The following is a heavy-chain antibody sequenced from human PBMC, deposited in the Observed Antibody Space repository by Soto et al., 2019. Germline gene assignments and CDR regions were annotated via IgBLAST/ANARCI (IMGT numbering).Heavy chain of an antibody. J-gene: IGHJ4*02. CDR1: GFTFSSYG. CDR2: ISYDGSNK. Sequence: GSLRLSRAASGFTFSSYGMHWVRQAPGKGLEWVAVISYDGSNKYYADSVKGRFTISRDNSKNTLYLQMNSLRAEDTAVYYCAKDAAEYSYGPDYWGQGTLVTVSS. CDR3: AKDAAEYSYGPDY. D-gene: IGHD5-18*01. V-gene: IGHV3-30*18.